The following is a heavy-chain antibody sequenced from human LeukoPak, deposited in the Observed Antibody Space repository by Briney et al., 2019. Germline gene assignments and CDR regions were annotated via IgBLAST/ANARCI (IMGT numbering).Heavy chain of an antibody. CDR2: INSDSGFT. V-gene: IGHV1-2*02. CDR1: GYTFTGYY. Sequence: ASVKVSCKASGYTFTGYYMNWVRQAPGQGLEWMGWINSDSGFTKYAQKFQGRVTMARDTSITTVYMDLTRLTSDDTAVYYCARNFDMKGFDPWGQGTPVTVSS. CDR3: ARNFDMKGFDP. J-gene: IGHJ5*02. D-gene: IGHD3-9*01.